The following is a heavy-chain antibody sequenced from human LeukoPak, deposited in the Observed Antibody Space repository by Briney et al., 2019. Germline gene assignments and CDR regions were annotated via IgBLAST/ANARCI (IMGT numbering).Heavy chain of an antibody. V-gene: IGHV3-66*01. D-gene: IGHD2-15*01. J-gene: IGHJ5*02. Sequence: GGSLRLSCAASGFTISANYMSWVRQSPGKGLEWVSLIYSGGTTAYAAPVKGRFTNSKDNSKTTVFLQMSSLTAEATALYYCASLYCSRGSCAFDVWGQGTLVTVSS. CDR1: GFTISANY. CDR3: ASLYCSRGSCAFDV. CDR2: IYSGGTT.